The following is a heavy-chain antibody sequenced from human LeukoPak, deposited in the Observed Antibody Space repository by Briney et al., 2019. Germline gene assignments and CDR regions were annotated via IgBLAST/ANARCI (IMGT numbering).Heavy chain of an antibody. CDR2: MNPNSGNT. V-gene: IGHV1-8*01. Sequence: ASVKVSCKASGYTFTSYDINWVRQATGQGLEWMGWMNPNSGNTGYAQKFQGRVTMTRNTSISTAYMELSSLRSEDTAVYYCARVTPSGWYSIYSSAQLSYYFDYWGQGTLVTVSS. CDR1: GYTFTSYD. J-gene: IGHJ4*02. D-gene: IGHD6-19*01. CDR3: ARVTPSGWYSIYSSAQLSYYFDY.